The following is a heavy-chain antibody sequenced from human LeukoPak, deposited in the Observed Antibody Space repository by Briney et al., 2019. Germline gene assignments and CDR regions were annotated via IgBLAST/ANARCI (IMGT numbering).Heavy chain of an antibody. CDR3: AKGRYYYDSSGYDY. CDR2: ISGSGGST. CDR1: GFTFSSYA. Sequence: PGGSPRLSCAASGFTFSSYAMSWVRQAPRKGLEWVSAISGSGGSTYYADSVKGRFTISRDNSKNTLYLQMNSLRAEDTAVYYCAKGRYYYDSSGYDYWGQGTLVTVSS. D-gene: IGHD3-22*01. V-gene: IGHV3-23*01. J-gene: IGHJ4*02.